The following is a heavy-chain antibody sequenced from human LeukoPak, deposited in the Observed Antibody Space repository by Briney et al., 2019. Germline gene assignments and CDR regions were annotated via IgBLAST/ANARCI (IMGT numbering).Heavy chain of an antibody. J-gene: IGHJ4*02. CDR1: GFTFSSYA. CDR2: LSGSGPGP. CDR3: AKMVREFYTISYYFDY. V-gene: IGHV3-23*01. Sequence: GGSLRLSCAVSGFTFSSYAMNWARPAPGEGLEWVSGLSGSGPGPYYADSVKGRFTISRDKSKNTLYLQMNSLRAEDPAGYYCAKMVREFYTISYYFDYWGQGTLVTVSS. D-gene: IGHD2-8*01.